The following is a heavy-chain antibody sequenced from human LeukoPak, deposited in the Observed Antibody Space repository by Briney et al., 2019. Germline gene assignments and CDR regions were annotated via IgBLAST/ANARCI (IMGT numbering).Heavy chain of an antibody. Sequence: EASVKVSCKASGYTFTSYGISWVRQAPGQGLEWMGWISAYNGNTNYAQKFQGRVTMTRDTSISTAYMELSRLRSDDTAIYYCARETCSSTSCYYGMDVWGQGTTVTVSS. D-gene: IGHD2-2*01. CDR2: ISAYNGNT. J-gene: IGHJ6*02. V-gene: IGHV1-18*01. CDR1: GYTFTSYG. CDR3: ARETCSSTSCYYGMDV.